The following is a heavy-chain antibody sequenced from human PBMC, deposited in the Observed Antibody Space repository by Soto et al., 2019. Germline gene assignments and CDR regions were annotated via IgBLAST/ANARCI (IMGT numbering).Heavy chain of an antibody. V-gene: IGHV1-18*01. CDR2: ISPDNGNT. Sequence: GASVKVSCEASGYSFTIYGINWVRQAPGQGLEWMGWISPDNGNTNYAQKLQGRVTMTTDTSTSTAYMELRSLRSDDTAVYYCARALGYSGYAGMDVWGQGTTVTVS. D-gene: IGHD5-12*01. CDR1: GYSFTIYG. J-gene: IGHJ6*02. CDR3: ARALGYSGYAGMDV.